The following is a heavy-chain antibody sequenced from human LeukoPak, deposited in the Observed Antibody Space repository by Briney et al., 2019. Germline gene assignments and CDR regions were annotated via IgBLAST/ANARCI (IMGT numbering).Heavy chain of an antibody. Sequence: GGSLRLSCAASGFTFSSYAMTWVRQAPGKGLQWVSAVSGSGAHTYYADSVKGRFTISRDNAKNSLYLQMNSLRAEDTAVYYCARESEYDFWTGSYFDYWGQGTLVTVSS. CDR1: GFTFSSYA. CDR2: VSGSGAHT. D-gene: IGHD3-3*01. J-gene: IGHJ4*02. V-gene: IGHV3-23*01. CDR3: ARESEYDFWTGSYFDY.